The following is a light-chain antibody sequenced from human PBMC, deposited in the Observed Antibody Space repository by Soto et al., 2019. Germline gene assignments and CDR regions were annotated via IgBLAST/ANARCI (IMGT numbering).Light chain of an antibody. CDR2: GAS. J-gene: IGKJ4*01. V-gene: IGKV3D-15*01. Sequence: EIVMTQSPGTLSVSTGEGATLSCRASQSVDSNLAWYQRKPGQAPRLLIYGASTRATGIPDRFRGSGSGTEFTLTISSLQSEDFAVYYCQQYDSWPLTFGGGTKVEIK. CDR1: QSVDSN. CDR3: QQYDSWPLT.